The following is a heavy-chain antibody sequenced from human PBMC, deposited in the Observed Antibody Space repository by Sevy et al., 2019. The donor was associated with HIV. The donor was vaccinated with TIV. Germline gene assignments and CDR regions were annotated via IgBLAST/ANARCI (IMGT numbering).Heavy chain of an antibody. CDR1: GFTFSSYS. D-gene: IGHD1-26*01. J-gene: IGHJ4*02. Sequence: GGSLRLSCAASGFTFSSYSMNWVRQAPGKGLEWVSSISSSSYKYYADSVKGRFTISRDNAKNSLYLQMNSLRAEDTAVYYCARDSASSGAEGPFDYWGQGTLVTVSS. V-gene: IGHV3-21*01. CDR3: ARDSASSGAEGPFDY. CDR2: ISSSSYK.